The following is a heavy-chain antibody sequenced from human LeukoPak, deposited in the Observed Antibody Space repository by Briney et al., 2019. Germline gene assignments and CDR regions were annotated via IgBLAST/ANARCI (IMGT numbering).Heavy chain of an antibody. V-gene: IGHV3-21*01. CDR1: GFTFSSYS. Sequence: GGSLRLSCAASGFTFSSYSMSWVRQAPGKGLEWVSSITTSSNYIYYADSVKGRFTISRDNAKNSLYLRMNSLRAEDTAVYYCARGHPYCSGGSCNGVSDYWGQGTLVTVSS. D-gene: IGHD2-15*01. J-gene: IGHJ4*02. CDR2: ITTSSNYI. CDR3: ARGHPYCSGGSCNGVSDY.